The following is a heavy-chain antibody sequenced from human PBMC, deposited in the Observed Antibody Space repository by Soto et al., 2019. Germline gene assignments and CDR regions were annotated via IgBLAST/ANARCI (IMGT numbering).Heavy chain of an antibody. CDR2: IIPIFGTA. V-gene: IGHV1-69*01. D-gene: IGHD1-26*01. J-gene: IGHJ5*02. Sequence: QVQLVQSGAEVKKPGSSVKVSCKASGGTFSSYAISWVRQAPGQGLEWMGGIIPIFGTANYAQKFQGRVTITADESTSTAYMALSSLRSEGTGVYYCAREVGATLNWFDPWGQGTLVTVSS. CDR1: GGTFSSYA. CDR3: AREVGATLNWFDP.